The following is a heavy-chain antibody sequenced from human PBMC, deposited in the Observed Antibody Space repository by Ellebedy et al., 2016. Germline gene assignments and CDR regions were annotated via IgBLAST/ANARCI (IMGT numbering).Heavy chain of an antibody. CDR1: GFTFSSYS. Sequence: GESLKISCAASGFTFSSYSMNWVRQAPGKGLEWVSSISSSSSYIYYADSVKGRFTISRDNAKNSLYLQMNSLRAEDTAVYYCASLAVAGTDYWGQGTLVTVSS. J-gene: IGHJ4*02. D-gene: IGHD6-19*01. CDR3: ASLAVAGTDY. CDR2: ISSSSSYI. V-gene: IGHV3-21*01.